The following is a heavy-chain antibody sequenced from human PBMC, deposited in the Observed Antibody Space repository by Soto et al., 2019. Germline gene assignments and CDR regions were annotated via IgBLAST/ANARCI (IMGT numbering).Heavy chain of an antibody. CDR2: ISSSSSTI. CDR3: ARDEPAGYYYYYYYMDV. D-gene: IGHD3-10*01. Sequence: GGSLRLSCAASGFTFSSYSMNWVRQAPGKGLEWVSFISSSSSTIYYADSVKGRFTISRDNAKNSLFLQMNSLRAEDTAVYYCARDEPAGYYYYYYYMDVWGKGTTVTVSS. CDR1: GFTFSSYS. V-gene: IGHV3-48*01. J-gene: IGHJ6*03.